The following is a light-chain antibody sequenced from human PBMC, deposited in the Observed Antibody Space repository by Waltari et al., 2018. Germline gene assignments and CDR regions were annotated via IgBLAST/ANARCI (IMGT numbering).Light chain of an antibody. Sequence: QSALTQPASVSGSPGQSIPISCTGTSSDVGGYTYVSWYQQNPGKAPKPMLSDVTKRPSGVSTRFSGSKSGNTASLTISGLQAEDEADYYCSSFTSSSTLRVFGGGTKLTVL. V-gene: IGLV2-14*01. J-gene: IGLJ3*02. CDR2: DVT. CDR1: SSDVGGYTY. CDR3: SSFTSSSTLRV.